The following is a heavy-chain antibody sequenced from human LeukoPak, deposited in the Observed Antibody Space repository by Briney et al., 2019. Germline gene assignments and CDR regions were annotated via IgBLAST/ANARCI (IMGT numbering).Heavy chain of an antibody. CDR2: TRNKANSYTT. D-gene: IGHD6-19*01. CDR1: GFTFSDHY. CDR3: ARSRAVAGGIGFDY. V-gene: IGHV3-72*01. J-gene: IGHJ4*02. Sequence: GGSLRLSCAASGFTFSDHYMDWVRQAPGKGLEWVGRTRNKANSYTTEYAASVKGRFTISRDDSKSSLYLQMNSLKTEDTAVYYCARSRAVAGGIGFDYWGQGTLVTVSS.